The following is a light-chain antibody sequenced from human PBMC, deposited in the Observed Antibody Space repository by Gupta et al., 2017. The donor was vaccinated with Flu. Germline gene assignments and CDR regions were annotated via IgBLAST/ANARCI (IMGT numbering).Light chain of an antibody. J-gene: IGLJ3*02. V-gene: IGLV1-40*01. CDR1: SSNIGAGYD. CDR3: QSYDSSLSALWV. Sequence: QSVLTPPPAVSGAPGQRVHISCPGSSSNIGAGYDVHWYQQLPGTAPKLLIYGNSNRPSGVPDRFSGSKSGTSASLAITGLQAEDEADYYCQSYDSSLSALWVFGGGTKLTVL. CDR2: GNS.